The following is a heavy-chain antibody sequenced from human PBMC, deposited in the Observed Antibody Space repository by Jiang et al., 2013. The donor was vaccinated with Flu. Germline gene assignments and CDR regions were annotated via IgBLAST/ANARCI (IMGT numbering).Heavy chain of an antibody. CDR3: ARARAPEVAAYYFDS. V-gene: IGHV4-59*01. Sequence: GSGLVKPSETLSLTCTVSGGSISDYYWNWIRQPPGKGLEWIGYIYYSGDTNYNPSLKSRVTISVDTSKNQFSLKLRSVTAADTAMYFCARARAPEVAAYYFDSWGQG. J-gene: IGHJ4*02. CDR1: GGSISDYY. D-gene: IGHD6-13*01. CDR2: IYYSGDT.